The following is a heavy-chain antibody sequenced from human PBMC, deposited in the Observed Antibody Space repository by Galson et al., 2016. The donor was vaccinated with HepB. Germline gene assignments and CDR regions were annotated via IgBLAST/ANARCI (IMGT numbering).Heavy chain of an antibody. D-gene: IGHD4-11*01. J-gene: IGHJ5*02. CDR3: ARSGQPFGNYELPGWIDH. CDR2: INAGTGKA. Sequence: SVKVSCKASGYSFATFGVHWVRQVPGQGLEWIGWINAGTGKAKYSTNFQGRGAITRDTYASTVYMELNSLRFEDTAVYYCARSGQPFGNYELPGWIDHWGQGTLVTVSS. CDR1: GYSFATFG. V-gene: IGHV1-3*01.